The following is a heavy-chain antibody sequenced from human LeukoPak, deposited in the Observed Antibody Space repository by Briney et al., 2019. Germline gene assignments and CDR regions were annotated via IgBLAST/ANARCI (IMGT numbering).Heavy chain of an antibody. Sequence: PSEALSLTCAVYGGSFSGYYWRWIRPPPGKGLEWVGEINHIGSTNYNPSLKHRVTISIDTSKNQFSLQLSSVTAADTAVYYCARVPYDYDSSGYYNAEPLERVADYWGQGTLVTVSP. CDR3: ARVPYDYDSSGYYNAEPLERVADY. V-gene: IGHV4-34*01. D-gene: IGHD3-22*01. J-gene: IGHJ4*02. CDR2: INHIGST. CDR1: GGSFSGYY.